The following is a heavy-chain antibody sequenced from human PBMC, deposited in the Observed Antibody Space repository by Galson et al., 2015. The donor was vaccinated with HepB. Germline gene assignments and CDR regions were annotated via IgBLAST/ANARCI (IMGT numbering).Heavy chain of an antibody. CDR2: IDWDDDK. CDR3: ARIPGYSSGWGWFDP. D-gene: IGHD6-19*01. V-gene: IGHV2-70*01. J-gene: IGHJ5*02. CDR1: GFSLSTSGMC. Sequence: PALVKPTQTLTLTCTFSGFSLSTSGMCVSWIRQPPGKALEWLALIDWDDDKYYSTSLKTRLTISKDTSKNQVVLTMTNMDPVDTATYYCARIPGYSSGWGWFDPWGQGTLVTVSS.